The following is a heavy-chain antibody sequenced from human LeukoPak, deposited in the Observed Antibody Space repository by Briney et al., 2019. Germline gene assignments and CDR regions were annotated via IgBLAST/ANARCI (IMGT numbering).Heavy chain of an antibody. D-gene: IGHD3-10*01. Sequence: GGSLRLSCAASGFTFSSYAMSWVRQAPGKGLEWVSAISGSGGSTYYADSVKGRFTISRDNAKNTLYLQMNSLRAEDTAVYYCAKIWFGEVHLHYWGQGTLVTVSS. V-gene: IGHV3-23*01. CDR1: GFTFSSYA. CDR2: ISGSGGST. CDR3: AKIWFGEVHLHY. J-gene: IGHJ4*02.